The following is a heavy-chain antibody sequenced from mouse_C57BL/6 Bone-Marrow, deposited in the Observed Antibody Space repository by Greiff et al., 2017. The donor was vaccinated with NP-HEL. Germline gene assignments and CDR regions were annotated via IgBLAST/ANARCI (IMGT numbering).Heavy chain of an antibody. J-gene: IGHJ2*01. CDR1: GYSITSDY. CDR3: ARSPFYYGSSHGYYFDY. Sequence: VQLKESGPGLAKPSQTLSLTCSVTGYSITSDYWNWIRKFPGNKLEYMGYISYSGSTYYNPSLKSRISITRDTSKNQYYLQLNSVTTEDTATYYCARSPFYYGSSHGYYFDYWGQGTTLTVSS. D-gene: IGHD1-1*01. V-gene: IGHV3-8*01. CDR2: ISYSGST.